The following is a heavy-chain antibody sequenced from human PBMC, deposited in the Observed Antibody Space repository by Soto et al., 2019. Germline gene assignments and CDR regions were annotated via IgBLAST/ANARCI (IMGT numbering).Heavy chain of an antibody. J-gene: IGHJ4*02. CDR2: ITASGADT. Sequence: EVQLLESGGGLVQPGGSLRLSCIASGFNFDNYAMNWVRQAPGKGLECVSAITASGADTYYADSVRGRFTISRDNSRNTLYLQMNSLRGDVTAVYYCAKSGPAGLKMTIYVWTDMYCFDYWGQGSLVSVSS. D-gene: IGHD1-1*01. CDR1: GFNFDNYA. CDR3: AKSGPAGLKMTIYVWTDMYCFDY. V-gene: IGHV3-23*01.